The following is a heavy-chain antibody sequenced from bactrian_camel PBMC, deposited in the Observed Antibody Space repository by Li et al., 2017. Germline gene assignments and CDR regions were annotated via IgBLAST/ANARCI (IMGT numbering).Heavy chain of an antibody. CDR2: IDSDGRA. V-gene: IGHV3S53*01. CDR1: VYTSGFWC. J-gene: IGHJ6*01. Sequence: QLVESGGGSVQAGGSLRLSCQSNVYTSGFWCMGWFRHGRGNQGEGVATIDSDGRASYADSVKGRFTISQDNANNTLHLHMNNLKAEDTGMYYCAPSPQTGPSSRGWCSAASFGYWGPGTQVTVS. D-gene: IGHD5*01. CDR3: APSPQTGPSSRGWCSAASFGY.